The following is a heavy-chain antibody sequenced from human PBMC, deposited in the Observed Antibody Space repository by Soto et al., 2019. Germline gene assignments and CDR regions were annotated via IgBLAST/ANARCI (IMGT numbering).Heavy chain of an antibody. Sequence: QVQLVQSGAEVKKPGASVKVSCKASGYTFTSYDINWVRQATGQGLEWMGWMNPNSGNTGYAQKFQGRVTMTRNTYISTAYMELSSLRSEDTAVYYCASLWFGELLDYYGMDVWGQGTTVTVSS. CDR1: GYTFTSYD. V-gene: IGHV1-8*01. CDR2: MNPNSGNT. D-gene: IGHD3-10*01. J-gene: IGHJ6*02. CDR3: ASLWFGELLDYYGMDV.